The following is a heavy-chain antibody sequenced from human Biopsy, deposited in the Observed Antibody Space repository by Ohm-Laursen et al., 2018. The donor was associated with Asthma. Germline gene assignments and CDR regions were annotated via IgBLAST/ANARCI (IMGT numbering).Heavy chain of an antibody. CDR1: GYNFIRHS. V-gene: IGHV7-4-1*02. Sequence: ASVKVSCKASGYNFIRHSLSWVRQAPGQGPEWMGWIHTNTGNPTYAHGFTGRYVFSLDTTVSTAYLQISRLKSEDTAVYYCARVQRDFSTGYFTFDNWGQGTLVTVSS. CDR2: IHTNTGNP. J-gene: IGHJ4*02. D-gene: IGHD3/OR15-3a*01. CDR3: ARVQRDFSTGYFTFDN.